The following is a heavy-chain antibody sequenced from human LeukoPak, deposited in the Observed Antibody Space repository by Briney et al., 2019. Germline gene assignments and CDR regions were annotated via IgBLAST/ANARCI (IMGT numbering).Heavy chain of an antibody. CDR1: GFTFSTYW. CDR3: AKAWGGVDAFDI. J-gene: IGHJ3*02. D-gene: IGHD7-27*01. CDR2: IHQDGNEK. V-gene: IGHV3-7*01. Sequence: GGSLRLSCAASGFTFSTYWMSWVRQAPGKGLEWVANIHQDGNEKYYVDSVKGRFTISRDNAKNSLYLQMNSLRAEDTAVYYCAKAWGGVDAFDIWGQGTMVTVSS.